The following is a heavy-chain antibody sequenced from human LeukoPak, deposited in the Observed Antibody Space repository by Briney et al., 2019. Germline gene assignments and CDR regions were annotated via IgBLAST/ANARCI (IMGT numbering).Heavy chain of an antibody. CDR2: IYYSGST. CDR3: ARVRIVVVPAALDAFDI. Sequence: SETLSLTCTVSGGSISSYYWSWIRQPPGKGLEWIGYIYYSGSTNYNPSLKSRVTISVDTSKNQFSLKLSSVTAADTAVYYCARVRIVVVPAALDAFDIWGQGTVVTVSS. CDR1: GGSISSYY. J-gene: IGHJ3*02. V-gene: IGHV4-59*01. D-gene: IGHD2-2*01.